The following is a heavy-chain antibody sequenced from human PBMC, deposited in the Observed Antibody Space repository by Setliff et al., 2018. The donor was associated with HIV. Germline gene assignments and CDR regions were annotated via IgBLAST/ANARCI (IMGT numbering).Heavy chain of an antibody. CDR2: IIPILGIA. V-gene: IGHV1-69*10. CDR1: GGTFSSYA. Sequence: SVKVSCKASGGTFSSYAINWVRQAPGQGLEWMGGIIPILGIANYAQKFQGRVTITAVESTSTAYMELSSLRSEDTAVYYCARDYSPTFYYYDSSGTFDYWGQGTLVTVSS. D-gene: IGHD3-22*01. J-gene: IGHJ4*02. CDR3: ARDYSPTFYYYDSSGTFDY.